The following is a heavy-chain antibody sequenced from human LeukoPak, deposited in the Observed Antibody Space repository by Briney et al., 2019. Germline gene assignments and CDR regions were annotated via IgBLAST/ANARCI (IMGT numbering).Heavy chain of an antibody. D-gene: IGHD6-19*01. J-gene: IGHJ4*02. Sequence: SETLLLTCAVYGGPFSDYYWSSIPQPPGKGLEWIGEINHSGGTNYNPSLKSRVTISVDTSKNQFSLKLSSVTAADTAVYYCARGVLGGWLVGWGQGTLVTVSS. CDR1: GGPFSDYY. V-gene: IGHV4-34*01. CDR3: ARGVLGGWLVG. CDR2: INHSGGT.